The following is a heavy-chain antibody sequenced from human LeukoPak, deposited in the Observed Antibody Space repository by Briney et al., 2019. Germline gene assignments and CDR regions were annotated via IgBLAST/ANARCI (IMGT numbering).Heavy chain of an antibody. Sequence: GGSLRLSCEASGFTFTSHAVSWARQPPGRGLEWVPAVSGSGRDTYYADSVKGRFTISRDNSKNTVYLQMNSLRVEDTALYYCAKERGSGSYADYWGRGTLVTVSS. CDR3: AKERGSGSYADY. D-gene: IGHD3-10*01. V-gene: IGHV3-23*01. J-gene: IGHJ4*02. CDR1: GFTFTSHA. CDR2: VSGSGRDT.